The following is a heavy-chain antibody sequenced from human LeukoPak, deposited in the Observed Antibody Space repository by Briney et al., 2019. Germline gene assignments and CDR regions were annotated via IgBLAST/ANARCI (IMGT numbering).Heavy chain of an antibody. D-gene: IGHD3-3*01. CDR2: ISGSGGST. J-gene: IGHJ4*02. CDR3: AKDPYDFWSGYSRDYYFDY. V-gene: IGHV3-23*01. CDR1: GFTFSSYA. Sequence: GGSLRLSCAASGFTFSSYAMSWVRQAPGKGLEWVSAISGSGGSTYYADSVKGRFTISRDNSKNTLYLQMNSLRAEDTAVYYCAKDPYDFWSGYSRDYYFDYWGQGTLATVS.